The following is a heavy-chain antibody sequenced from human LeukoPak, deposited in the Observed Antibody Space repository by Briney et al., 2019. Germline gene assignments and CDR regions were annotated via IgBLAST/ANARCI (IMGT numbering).Heavy chain of an antibody. Sequence: ASVKVSCKASGYTFISYYIHWVRQAPGQGLEWMGIINPSAGSTTYAQKFQGRVTMTRDMSTSTVYMELSSPRSEDTAVYYCATAKSSSYWYFDLWGRGTLVTVSS. CDR1: GYTFISYY. CDR2: INPSAGST. J-gene: IGHJ2*01. V-gene: IGHV1-46*01. CDR3: ATAKSSSYWYFDL. D-gene: IGHD3-10*01.